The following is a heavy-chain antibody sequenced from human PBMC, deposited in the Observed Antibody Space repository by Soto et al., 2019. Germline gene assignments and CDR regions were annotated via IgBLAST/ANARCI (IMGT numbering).Heavy chain of an antibody. Sequence: EVQLLESGGGLVQPGGSLRLSCAASGFTFSSYAMSWVRQAPGKGLEWVSAISGSGGSTYYADSVKGRFTISSDNSKNTLYLQMNSLRAAATAVYYCESKEDGWFLPPRDDWGQGTLVTVSS. CDR1: GFTFSSYA. J-gene: IGHJ4*02. CDR2: ISGSGGST. CDR3: ESKEDGWFLPPRDD. V-gene: IGHV3-23*01. D-gene: IGHD6-19*01.